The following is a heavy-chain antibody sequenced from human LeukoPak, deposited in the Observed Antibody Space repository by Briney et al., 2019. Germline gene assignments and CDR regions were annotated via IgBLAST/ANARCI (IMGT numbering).Heavy chain of an antibody. CDR3: ARDGLLWFGESLHDQ. Sequence: GGSLRLSCAASGFTFGSYGMHWVRQAPGKGLEWVALIWYDGSKKNYADSVKGRFTISKDNSKNTLYLQMNSLRAEDTAVYYCARDGLLWFGESLHDQWGQGTLVTVSS. V-gene: IGHV3-33*08. J-gene: IGHJ4*02. CDR2: IWYDGSKK. CDR1: GFTFGSYG. D-gene: IGHD3-10*01.